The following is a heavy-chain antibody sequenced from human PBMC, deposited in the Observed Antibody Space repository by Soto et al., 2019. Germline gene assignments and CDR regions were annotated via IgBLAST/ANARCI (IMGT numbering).Heavy chain of an antibody. CDR2: IIPIFGTA. V-gene: IGHV1-69*13. J-gene: IGHJ5*02. CDR3: ARDWELEGCSSTSCYDWFDP. D-gene: IGHD2-2*01. CDR1: GGTFSSYA. Sequence: ASVKVSCKASGGTFSSYAISWVRQAPGQGLEWMGGIIPIFGTANYAQKFQGRVTITADESTSTAYMELSSLRSEDTAVYYCARDWELEGCSSTSCYDWFDPWGQGTLVTVSS.